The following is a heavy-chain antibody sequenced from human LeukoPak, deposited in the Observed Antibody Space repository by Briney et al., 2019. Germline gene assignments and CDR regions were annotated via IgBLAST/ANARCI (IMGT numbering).Heavy chain of an antibody. V-gene: IGHV3-23*01. CDR3: AKAHYYGSGSYSL. D-gene: IGHD3-10*01. CDR2: ISGSGGST. J-gene: IGHJ4*02. Sequence: PGGSLRLSCAASGFTFNTYGMSWVRQAPGKGLEWVSAISGSGGSTYYADSVKGRFTISRDNSKNTLYLQMNSLRAEDTAVYYCAKAHYYGSGSYSLWGQGTLVTVSS. CDR1: GFTFNTYG.